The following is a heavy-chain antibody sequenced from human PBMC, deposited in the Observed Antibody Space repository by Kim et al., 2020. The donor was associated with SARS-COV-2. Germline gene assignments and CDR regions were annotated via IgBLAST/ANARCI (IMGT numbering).Heavy chain of an antibody. D-gene: IGHD1-26*01. CDR2: IYNSESA. J-gene: IGHJ4*02. CDR1: GGSVSSASYH. Sequence: SETLSLTCTVSGGSVSSASYHWSWIRQPPGKGLEWIGQIYNSESAHYRPSLKSRVTISVDTSKNQFSLKLTSVTSADRAVYYCATYLMGAGGVGSWGLG. V-gene: IGHV4-61*01. CDR3: ATYLMGAGGVGS.